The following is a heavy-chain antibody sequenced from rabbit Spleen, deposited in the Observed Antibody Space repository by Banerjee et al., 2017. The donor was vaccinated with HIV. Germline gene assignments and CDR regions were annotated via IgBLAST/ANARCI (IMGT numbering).Heavy chain of an antibody. CDR2: IYTTGTWT. V-gene: IGHV1S45*01. D-gene: IGHD3-3*01. CDR1: GFSFSNKYV. J-gene: IGHJ4*01. CDR3: ARDLVVAIGWNFNL. Sequence: QEQVVESGGGLVKPGASLTLTCTASGFSFSNKYVMCWVRQAPGKGLEWIACIYTTGTWTYYASWAKGRFTISTTSSTKVTLQMTSLTAADTATYFCARDLVVAIGWNFNLWGQGTLVTVS.